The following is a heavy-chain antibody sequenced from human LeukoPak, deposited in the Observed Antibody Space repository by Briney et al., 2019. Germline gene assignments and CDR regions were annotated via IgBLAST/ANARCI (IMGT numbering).Heavy chain of an antibody. CDR1: GYTFTGYY. V-gene: IGHV1-46*01. Sequence: ASVKVSCKASGYTFTGYYMHWVRQAPGQGLEWMGIINPSGGSTSYAQKFQGRVTMTRDTSTSTVYMELSSLRSEDTAVYYCARSTQTGVFDYWGQGTLVTVSS. J-gene: IGHJ4*02. D-gene: IGHD3-9*01. CDR2: INPSGGST. CDR3: ARSTQTGVFDY.